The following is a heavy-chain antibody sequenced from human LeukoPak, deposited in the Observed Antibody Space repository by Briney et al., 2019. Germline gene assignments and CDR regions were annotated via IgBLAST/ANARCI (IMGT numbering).Heavy chain of an antibody. J-gene: IGHJ5*02. D-gene: IGHD6-13*01. CDR2: IYHSGST. CDR1: GYSISSGYY. V-gene: IGHV4-38-2*02. CDR3: ARVHIAAAGSWFDP. Sequence: PSETLSLTCTVSGYSISSGYYWGWIRQPPGKGLEGIGSIYHSGSTYYNPSLKSRVTISVDTSKNQFSLKLSSVTAADTAVYYCARVHIAAAGSWFDPWGQGTLVTVSS.